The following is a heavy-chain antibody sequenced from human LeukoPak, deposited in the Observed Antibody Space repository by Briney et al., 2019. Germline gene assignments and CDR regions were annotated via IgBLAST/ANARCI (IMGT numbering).Heavy chain of an antibody. V-gene: IGHV4-39*07. D-gene: IGHD2-8*02. CDR3: ARDRRRHGFRGVRSALFDY. CDR1: GGSISSSSYY. Sequence: SETLSLTCTVSGGSISSSSYYWGWIRQPPGKGLEWIGEINHSGSTNYNPSLKSRVTISVDTSKNQFSLKLSSVTAADTAVYYCARDRRRHGFRGVRSALFDYWGQGTLVTVSS. CDR2: INHSGST. J-gene: IGHJ4*02.